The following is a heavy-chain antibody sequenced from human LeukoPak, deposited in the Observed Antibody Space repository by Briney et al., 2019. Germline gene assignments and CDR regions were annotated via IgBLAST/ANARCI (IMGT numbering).Heavy chain of an antibody. CDR3: ARGPNDDYFDY. D-gene: IGHD3-16*01. Sequence: PGGSLRLSCAASGFTFSSYEMNWVRQAPGKGLEWVSYISSSGSTIYYADSVKGRFTIPRDNAKNSLYLQMNSLRAEDTAVYYCARGPNDDYFDYWGQGTLVTVSS. CDR2: ISSSGSTI. CDR1: GFTFSSYE. V-gene: IGHV3-48*03. J-gene: IGHJ4*02.